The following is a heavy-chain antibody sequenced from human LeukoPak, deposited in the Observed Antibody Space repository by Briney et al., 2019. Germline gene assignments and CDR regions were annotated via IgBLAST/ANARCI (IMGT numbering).Heavy chain of an antibody. CDR1: GGSLSSSSYY. CDR3: ARTGYSSSWYGGTLDP. CDR2: IYYSGST. V-gene: IGHV4-39*01. Sequence: SETLSLTCTVSGGSLSSSSYYWGWIRQPPGKGLEWIGSIYYSGSTYYNPSLKSRVTISVDTSKNQFSLKLSSVTAADTAVYYCARTGYSSSWYGGTLDPWGQGTLVTVSS. J-gene: IGHJ5*02. D-gene: IGHD6-13*01.